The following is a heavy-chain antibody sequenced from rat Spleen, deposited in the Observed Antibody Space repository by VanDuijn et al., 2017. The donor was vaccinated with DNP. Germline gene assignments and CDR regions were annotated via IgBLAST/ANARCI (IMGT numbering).Heavy chain of an antibody. CDR3: TTEGDISSYWYFDF. CDR1: GFTFSHYY. J-gene: IGHJ1*01. CDR2: ISNGGGNT. V-gene: IGHV5-20*01. Sequence: EVQLVESGGGLVQPGRSMKLSCVASGFTFSHYYMAWVRQAPTTSLEWVASISNGGGNTYYRDSVKGRFTISRDNAKSSLYLQMDSLRSEDTATYYCTTEGDISSYWYFDFWGPGTMVTVSS. D-gene: IGHD4-1*01.